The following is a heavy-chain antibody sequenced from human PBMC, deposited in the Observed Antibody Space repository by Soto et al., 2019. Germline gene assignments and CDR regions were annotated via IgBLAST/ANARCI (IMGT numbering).Heavy chain of an antibody. Sequence: QGQLVQSGRGVVQPGTSLRLSCAASGFTFSSYGMHWVRQAPGKGLECVAFIFYDGSNKYYADSVEGRFTISRDNSKNTVYLQMSSLRAEDTAVYYCARGASGSAAALDIWGQGAMVTVSS. D-gene: IGHD1-26*01. CDR2: IFYDGSNK. CDR1: GFTFSSYG. V-gene: IGHV3-33*01. CDR3: ARGASGSAAALDI. J-gene: IGHJ3*02.